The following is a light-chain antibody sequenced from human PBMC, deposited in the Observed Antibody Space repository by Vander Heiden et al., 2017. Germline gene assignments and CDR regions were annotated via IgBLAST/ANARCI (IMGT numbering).Light chain of an antibody. CDR1: QSISSW. Sequence: DIQMTQSPSTLSASVGDRVTITCRASQSISSWLAWYQQKPGKAPKLLIYDASSLESGVPSRFSGSGSVTEFTLTISSLQPDDFATYYCQQYNSIFTFGPGTKVDIK. CDR2: DAS. V-gene: IGKV1-5*01. J-gene: IGKJ3*01. CDR3: QQYNSIFT.